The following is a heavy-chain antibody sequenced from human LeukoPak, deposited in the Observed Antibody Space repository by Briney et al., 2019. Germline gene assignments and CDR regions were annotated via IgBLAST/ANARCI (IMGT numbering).Heavy chain of an antibody. CDR1: GSSISSHY. Sequence: SETLSLTCTVSGSSISSHYWSWIRQPPGKGLEWIGYIYYSGSTNYNPSLKSRVTISVDTSKNQFSLKLSSVTAADTAVYYCARGGNYDFWSGYPRSYYMDVWGKGTTVTVSS. V-gene: IGHV4-59*11. D-gene: IGHD3-3*01. J-gene: IGHJ6*03. CDR2: IYYSGST. CDR3: ARGGNYDFWSGYPRSYYMDV.